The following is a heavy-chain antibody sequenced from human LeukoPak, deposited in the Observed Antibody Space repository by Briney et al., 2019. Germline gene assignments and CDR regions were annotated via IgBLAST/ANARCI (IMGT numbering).Heavy chain of an antibody. Sequence: SETLSLTCTVSGGSISSSSYYWGWIRQPPGKGLEWIGSIYYSGSTYYNPSLKSRVTISVDTSKNQFSLKLSSVTAADTAVYYCARSRSYYGSGKPSKYYFDYWGQGTLVTVSS. V-gene: IGHV4-39*01. CDR3: ARSRSYYGSGKPSKYYFDY. CDR2: IYYSGST. CDR1: GGSISSSSYY. D-gene: IGHD3-10*01. J-gene: IGHJ4*02.